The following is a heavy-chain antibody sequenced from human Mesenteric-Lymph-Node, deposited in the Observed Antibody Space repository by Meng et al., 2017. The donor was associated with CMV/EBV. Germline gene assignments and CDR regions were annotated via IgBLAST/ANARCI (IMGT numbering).Heavy chain of an antibody. CDR2: IIPTLGIA. CDR3: AGGIAAAGSRWFDP. J-gene: IGHJ5*02. D-gene: IGHD6-13*01. V-gene: IGHV1-69*02. CDR1: GGTFSSYT. Sequence: QVQLVQSRAEVKKPGSSVKVSCKASGGTFSSYTISWVRQAPGQGLEWMGRIIPTLGIANYAQKCQGRVTITADKSTSTAYMELSSLRSEDTAVYYCAGGIAAAGSRWFDPWGQGTLVTVSS.